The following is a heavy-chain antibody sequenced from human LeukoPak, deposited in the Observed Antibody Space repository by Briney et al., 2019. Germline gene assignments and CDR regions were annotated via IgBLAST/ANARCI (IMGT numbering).Heavy chain of an antibody. Sequence: GGSLRLSCAASGFTVSSNYMSWVRQAPGKGLEWVSVIYSGGSIDYADSVKGRITISRDNSKNSLYLQMNSLRAEDTAVYYCARGGDRGYNFFDYWGQGSLVSVSS. J-gene: IGHJ4*02. CDR2: IYSGGSI. CDR1: GFTVSSNY. D-gene: IGHD5-18*01. CDR3: ARGGDRGYNFFDY. V-gene: IGHV3-66*01.